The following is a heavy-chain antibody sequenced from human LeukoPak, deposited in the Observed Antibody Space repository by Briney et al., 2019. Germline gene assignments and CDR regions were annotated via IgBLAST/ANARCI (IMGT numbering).Heavy chain of an antibody. J-gene: IGHJ4*02. CDR1: GFNFNNYG. V-gene: IGHV3-33*06. CDR2: IWYDGSNK. Sequence: PGGSLRLSCAAYGFNFNNYGMHWVRQAPGKGLEWVAVIWYDGSNKYYADSVKGRFTISRDNSKNTLYLQMNSLRAEDTAMYYCAKYDNSGRAGGYWGQGTLVTVSS. D-gene: IGHD3-22*01. CDR3: AKYDNSGRAGGY.